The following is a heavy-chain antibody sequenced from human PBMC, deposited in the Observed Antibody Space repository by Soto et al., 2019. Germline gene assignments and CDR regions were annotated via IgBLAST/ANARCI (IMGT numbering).Heavy chain of an antibody. Sequence: EVQLVESGGGLVQPGGSLRLSCADSGFTFSSYAMHWVRQAPGKGLEYVSAISSNGGSTYYANSVKGRFTISRDNSKNTLYLQMGSLRAEDMAVYYCAREGRYSGYDSLGGANDYWGQGTRVTVSS. CDR1: GFTFSSYA. CDR2: ISSNGGST. J-gene: IGHJ4*02. CDR3: AREGRYSGYDSLGGANDY. D-gene: IGHD5-12*01. V-gene: IGHV3-64*01.